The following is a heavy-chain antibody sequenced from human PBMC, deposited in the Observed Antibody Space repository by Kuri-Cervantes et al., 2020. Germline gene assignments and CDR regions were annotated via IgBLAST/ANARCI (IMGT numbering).Heavy chain of an antibody. CDR1: GFTFSDYY. D-gene: IGHD2/OR15-2a*01. CDR3: ARDPKEFSFDY. CDR2: ISNSGSTI. Sequence: GGSLRLSCAASGFTFSDYYMSWIRQAPGKGLEWVSYISNSGSTIYYADSVKGRFTISRDNAKNSLYLQMNSLRAEDTAVYYCARDPKEFSFDYWGQGTLVTVSS. V-gene: IGHV3-11*01. J-gene: IGHJ4*02.